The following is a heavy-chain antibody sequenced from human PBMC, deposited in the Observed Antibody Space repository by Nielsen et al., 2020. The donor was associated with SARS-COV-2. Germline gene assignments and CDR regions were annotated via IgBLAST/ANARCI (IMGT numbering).Heavy chain of an antibody. CDR3: ARSATNLIYWYFDL. D-gene: IGHD5-12*01. CDR2: IIPMVDIR. J-gene: IGHJ2*01. Sequence: SVKVSCKASGGTFSTHSISRVRQAPGQGPEGMGRIIPMVDIRDYAQSFQGRVTITADKSTSTAYMELSSLSSEDTALYYCARSATNLIYWYFDLWGRGTLVTVSS. V-gene: IGHV1-69*02. CDR1: GGTFSTHS.